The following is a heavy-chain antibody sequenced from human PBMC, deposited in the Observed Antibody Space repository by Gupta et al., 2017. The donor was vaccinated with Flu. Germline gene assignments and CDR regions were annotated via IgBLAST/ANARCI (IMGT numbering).Heavy chain of an antibody. J-gene: IGHJ4*02. Sequence: EVQLVESGGGLVKPGGSLRLSCAASGFTFSNAWMSWVRQAPGKGLEWVGRIKSKTEGGTTDYAAPVKGRFTISRDDSKNTLYLQMNSLKTEDTAVYYCTTSSGSGSYYPQPFDYWGQGTLVTGAS. V-gene: IGHV3-15*01. CDR2: IKSKTEGGTT. D-gene: IGHD3-10*01. CDR3: TTSSGSGSYYPQPFDY. CDR1: GFTFSNAW.